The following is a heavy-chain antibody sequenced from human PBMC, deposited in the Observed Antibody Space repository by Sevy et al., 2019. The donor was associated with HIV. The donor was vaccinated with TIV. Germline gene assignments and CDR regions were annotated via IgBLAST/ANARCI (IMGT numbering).Heavy chain of an antibody. J-gene: IGHJ4*02. D-gene: IGHD3-3*01. CDR3: ARYNFWTGHYDYFDY. Sequence: SETLSLTCSVSGGSISSHYWSWIRQPAGEGLEWIGRIDTSGGTNYNPSLKTRVTMSIDTSKNQFSLRLSSVPAADTAVYYCARYNFWTGHYDYFDYWGPGALVTVSS. CDR1: GGSISSHY. V-gene: IGHV4-4*07. CDR2: IDTSGGT.